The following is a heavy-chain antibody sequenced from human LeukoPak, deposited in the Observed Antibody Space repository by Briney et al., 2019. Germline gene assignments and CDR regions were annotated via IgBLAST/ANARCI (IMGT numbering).Heavy chain of an antibody. CDR1: GFSFSTYW. Sequence: PGGSLRLSCAASGFSFSTYWMHWVRQAPGKGLEWVALISYDGSNKYYADSVKGRFTISRDNSKNTLYLQMNSLRAEDTAVYSCAKSLMIVVLNSFDYWGQGTLVTVSS. CDR3: AKSLMIVVLNSFDY. CDR2: ISYDGSNK. J-gene: IGHJ4*02. V-gene: IGHV3-30*18. D-gene: IGHD3-22*01.